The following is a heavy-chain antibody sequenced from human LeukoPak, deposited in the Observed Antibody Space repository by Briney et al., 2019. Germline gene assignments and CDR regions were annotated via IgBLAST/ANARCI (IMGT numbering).Heavy chain of an antibody. J-gene: IGHJ4*02. CDR1: GYTFTGYY. CDR3: ARGFYYYDSSGYYAD. D-gene: IGHD3-22*01. Sequence: ASVTVSCKASGYTFTGYYMHWVRQAPGQGLEWMGWINPNSGGTNYAQKFQGRVTMTRDTSISTAYMELSRLRSDDTAVYYCARGFYYYDSSGYYADWGQGTLVTVSS. CDR2: INPNSGGT. V-gene: IGHV1-2*02.